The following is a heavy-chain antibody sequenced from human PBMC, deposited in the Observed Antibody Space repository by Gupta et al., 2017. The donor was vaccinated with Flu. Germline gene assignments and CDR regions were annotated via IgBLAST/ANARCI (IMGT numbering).Heavy chain of an antibody. D-gene: IGHD2-15*01. Sequence: YGGNWVRQAPGKGLEWVSSISSSSSYIYYADSVKGRFTISRDNAKNSLYLQMNSLRVDDTAVYYCARAWHGSGGSCYLDYWGQGTLVTVSS. CDR1: YG. V-gene: IGHV3-21*01. CDR3: ARAWHGSGGSCYLDY. J-gene: IGHJ4*02. CDR2: ISSSSSYI.